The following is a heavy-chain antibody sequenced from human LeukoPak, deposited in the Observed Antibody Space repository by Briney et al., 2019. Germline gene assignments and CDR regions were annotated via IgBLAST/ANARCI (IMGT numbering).Heavy chain of an antibody. Sequence: GGSLRLSCAASGLSFSTYSMNWVRQAPGKGLEWVSSITSRGSYMYYADSVKGRFTISRDNAKNSLYLLMDSLRAEDTAVYYCATDWGSCTNGVCDVVSGRGRDYWGQGTLVTVSS. V-gene: IGHV3-21*01. CDR1: GLSFSTYS. CDR2: ITSRGSYM. J-gene: IGHJ4*02. CDR3: ATDWGSCTNGVCDVVSGRGRDY. D-gene: IGHD2-8*01.